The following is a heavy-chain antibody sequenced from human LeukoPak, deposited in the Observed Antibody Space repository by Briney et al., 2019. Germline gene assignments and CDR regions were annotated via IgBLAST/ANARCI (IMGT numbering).Heavy chain of an antibody. D-gene: IGHD1-26*01. CDR1: GGTFSMHG. Sequence: SVKVSCKASGGTFSMHGISWVRQAPGQGPEWMGRIIPIFGTVNYSQKFQGRVTITTDESTSTAYMELSSLRSDDTAVYFCARDYLNSGSYSVDYYMDVWGKGTTVTVSS. J-gene: IGHJ6*03. CDR3: ARDYLNSGSYSVDYYMDV. CDR2: IIPIFGTV. V-gene: IGHV1-69*05.